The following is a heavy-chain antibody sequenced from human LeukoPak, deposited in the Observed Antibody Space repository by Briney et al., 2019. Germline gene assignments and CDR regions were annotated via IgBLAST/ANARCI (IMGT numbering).Heavy chain of an antibody. D-gene: IGHD3-22*01. Sequence: GGSLRLSCAASGFTFSSYAMHWVRQAPGKGLEWVAVISYDGSNKYYADSVKGRFTISRDNSKNTLYLQMNSLRAEDTAVYYCARGNYYDSSLPSWFDPWGQGTLVTVSS. CDR2: ISYDGSNK. J-gene: IGHJ5*02. CDR3: ARGNYYDSSLPSWFDP. CDR1: GFTFSSYA. V-gene: IGHV3-30-3*01.